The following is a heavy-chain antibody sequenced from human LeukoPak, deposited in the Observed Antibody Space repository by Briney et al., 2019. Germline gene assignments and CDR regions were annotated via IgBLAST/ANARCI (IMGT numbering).Heavy chain of an antibody. V-gene: IGHV3-23*01. CDR1: GFIFSSYA. Sequence: GGSLRLSCAASGFIFSSYAMSWVRQAPGKGLEWVSTISGSGGSTYYADSVKGRFTISRDNSKNTVYLQMNRLRAEDTAVYYCAKVRSCINDVCYGDFDYWGQGTLVTVSS. D-gene: IGHD2-8*01. J-gene: IGHJ4*02. CDR3: AKVRSCINDVCYGDFDY. CDR2: ISGSGGST.